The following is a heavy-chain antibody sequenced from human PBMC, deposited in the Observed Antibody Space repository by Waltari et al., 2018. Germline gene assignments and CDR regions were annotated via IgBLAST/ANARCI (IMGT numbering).Heavy chain of an antibody. V-gene: IGHV4-61*02. D-gene: IGHD2-8*01. J-gene: IGHJ4*02. Sequence: QVQLQESGPGLVKPSQTLSLTCTVSGGSISRGSYFWSWIRQPAGKGLEWIGRIYTGGSTNYNPSLKSRVTISLDTSNNRFSLNLSSVTAADTAVYYCVRGSPSSNGYFEYWGQGTLVTVSS. CDR1: GGSISRGSYF. CDR3: VRGSPSSNGYFEY. CDR2: IYTGGST.